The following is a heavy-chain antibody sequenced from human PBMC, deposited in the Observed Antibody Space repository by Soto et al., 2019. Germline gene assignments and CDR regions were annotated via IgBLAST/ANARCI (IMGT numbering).Heavy chain of an antibody. V-gene: IGHV4-39*01. J-gene: IGHJ5*02. CDR3: ARHKLYVILTGYYDNCFDP. D-gene: IGHD3-9*01. CDR1: GGSISSSSYY. Sequence: SETLSLTCTVSGGSISSSSYYWGWIRQPPGKGLEWIGSIYYSGSTYYNPSLKSRVTTSVDASKNQFSLKLSSVTAAETAVYYCARHKLYVILTGYYDNCFDPWGQGTLVTVSS. CDR2: IYYSGST.